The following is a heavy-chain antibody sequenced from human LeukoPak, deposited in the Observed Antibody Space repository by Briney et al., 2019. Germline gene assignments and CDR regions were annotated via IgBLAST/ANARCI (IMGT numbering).Heavy chain of an antibody. CDR3: ARASHDYGDYSHFDY. V-gene: IGHV4-4*02. Sequence: PSGTLSLTCAVSGGSISSRNWWSWVRQPPGKGLEWIGEIYHSGSTNYNPSLKTRVTISVDKSKNQFSLKLSSVTAADTAVYYCARASHDYGDYSHFDYWGRGTLVTVSS. CDR2: IYHSGST. CDR1: GGSISSRNW. D-gene: IGHD4-17*01. J-gene: IGHJ4*02.